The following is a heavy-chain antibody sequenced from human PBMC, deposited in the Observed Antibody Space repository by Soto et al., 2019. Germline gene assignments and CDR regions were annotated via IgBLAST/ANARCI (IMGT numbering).Heavy chain of an antibody. Sequence: EVQLLESGGGLVQPGGSLRLSCAASGFTFSSYAMSWVRQAPGKGLEWVSAISGSGGSTYYADSVKGRFTISRDNSKNTLYLQMNSLRAGDTAVYYCAKAGQYVSGYYSLPYNWFDPWGQGTLVTVSS. CDR3: AKAGQYVSGYYSLPYNWFDP. CDR2: ISGSGGST. V-gene: IGHV3-23*01. D-gene: IGHD3-3*01. J-gene: IGHJ5*02. CDR1: GFTFSSYA.